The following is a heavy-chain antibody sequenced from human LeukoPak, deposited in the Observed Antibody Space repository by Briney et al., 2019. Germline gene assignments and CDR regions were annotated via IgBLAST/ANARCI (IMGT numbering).Heavy chain of an antibody. V-gene: IGHV1-2*02. J-gene: IGHJ3*02. CDR2: INPNSGGA. Sequence: ASVKVSCKASGYTFTGYYMHWVRQAPGQGLEWMGWINPNSGGANYAQKFQGRVTMTRGTSISTAYMELSRLRADDTAVYYCAIDRIPYYYDSSGYYTDAFDIWGQGTMVTVSS. CDR1: GYTFTGYY. D-gene: IGHD3-22*01. CDR3: AIDRIPYYYDSSGYYTDAFDI.